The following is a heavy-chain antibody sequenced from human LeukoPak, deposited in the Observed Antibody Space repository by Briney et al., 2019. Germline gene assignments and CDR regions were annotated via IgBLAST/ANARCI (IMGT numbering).Heavy chain of an antibody. CDR2: IYYSGST. CDR3: ARLLLGGSHRWFDP. J-gene: IGHJ5*02. CDR1: GGSISSSSYY. D-gene: IGHD1-26*01. Sequence: SETLSLTCTVSGGSISSSSYYWGWIRQPPGKGLEWIGSIYYSGSTYHNPSLKSRVTISVDTSKNQFSLKLSSVTAADTAVYYCARLLLGGSHRWFDPWGQGTLVTVSS. V-gene: IGHV4-39*01.